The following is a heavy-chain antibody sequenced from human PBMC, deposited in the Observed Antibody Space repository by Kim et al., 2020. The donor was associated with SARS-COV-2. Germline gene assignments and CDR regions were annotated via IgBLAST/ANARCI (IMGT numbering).Heavy chain of an antibody. V-gene: IGHV3-33*01. CDR3: VARLGELSLYHFDY. Sequence: GGSLRLSCAASGFTFSSYGMHWVRQAPGKGLEWVAVIWYDGSNKYYTDSVKGRFTISRDNSKNTLYLQMNSLRAEDTAVYYCVARLGELSLYHFDYWGQG. D-gene: IGHD3-16*02. CDR1: GFTFSSYG. J-gene: IGHJ4*02. CDR2: IWYDGSNK.